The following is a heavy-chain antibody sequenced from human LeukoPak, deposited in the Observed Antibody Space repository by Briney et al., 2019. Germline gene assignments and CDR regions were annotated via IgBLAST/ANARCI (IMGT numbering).Heavy chain of an antibody. CDR2: IYHSGST. Sequence: SETLSLTCGVYGGSFSAYYWSWIRQPPGKVLEWIGEIYHSGSTNYNPSLKSRVTISVDTSKNQFSLKLSSVTAADTAVYYCARPIAGAGMHAFDIWGQGAMVTVSS. CDR3: ARPIAGAGMHAFDI. CDR1: GGSFSAYY. J-gene: IGHJ3*02. D-gene: IGHD6-13*01. V-gene: IGHV4-34*01.